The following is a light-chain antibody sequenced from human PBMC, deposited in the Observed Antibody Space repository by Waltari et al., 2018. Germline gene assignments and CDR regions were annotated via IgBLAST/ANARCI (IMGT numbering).Light chain of an antibody. CDR1: QSVLYSSNNKNY. Sequence: DIVMTQSPDSLAVSLVERATINCKSSQSVLYSSNNKNYLAWYQQKPRQPPTLLIYWASTRESGVPDRFSGSGSGTDFTLTISSLQAEDVAVYYCQQYYTTPYTFGQGTKLEV. CDR2: WAS. J-gene: IGKJ2*01. CDR3: QQYYTTPYT. V-gene: IGKV4-1*01.